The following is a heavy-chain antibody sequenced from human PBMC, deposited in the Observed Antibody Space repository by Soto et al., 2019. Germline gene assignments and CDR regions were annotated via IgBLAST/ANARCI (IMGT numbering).Heavy chain of an antibody. D-gene: IGHD3-9*01. CDR1: GGTFSSYA. Sequence: VASVKVSCKASGGTFSSYAISWVRQAPGQGLEWMGRIIPILGIADYAQKFQGRVTITADKSTSTAYMGLSSLRSEDTAVYYCARAMDILTGYYVYWGQGTLVTVSS. CDR2: IIPILGIA. J-gene: IGHJ4*02. V-gene: IGHV1-69*04. CDR3: ARAMDILTGYYVY.